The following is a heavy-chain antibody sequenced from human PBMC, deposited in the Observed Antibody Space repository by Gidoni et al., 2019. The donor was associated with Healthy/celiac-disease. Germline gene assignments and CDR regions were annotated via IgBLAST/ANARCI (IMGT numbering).Heavy chain of an antibody. CDR3: ARDWRDILTGYNYGMDV. D-gene: IGHD3-9*01. CDR1: GGSISSGGYY. Sequence: QVQLQESGPGLVKPSQTLSLTCTVSGGSISSGGYYWSWIRQHPGKGLEWIGYIYYSGSTYYNPSLKSRVTISVDTSKNQFSLKLSSVTAADTAVYYCARDWRDILTGYNYGMDVWGQGTTVTVSS. J-gene: IGHJ6*02. V-gene: IGHV4-31*03. CDR2: IYYSGST.